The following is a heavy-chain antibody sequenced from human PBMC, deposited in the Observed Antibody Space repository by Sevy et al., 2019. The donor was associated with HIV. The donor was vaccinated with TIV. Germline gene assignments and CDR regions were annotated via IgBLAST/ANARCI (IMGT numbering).Heavy chain of an antibody. V-gene: IGHV4-31*03. CDR1: GGSISSGGYY. Sequence: SETLSLTCTVSGGSISSGGYYWSWIRQHPGKGLEWIGYIYYSGSTYYTPSLKSRVTISVDTSQNQFSLKLSSVTAADTAVYYCARDLRTYYYDSSGLDYYYYYGMDVWGQGTTVTVSS. CDR2: IYYSGST. CDR3: ARDLRTYYYDSSGLDYYYYYGMDV. J-gene: IGHJ6*02. D-gene: IGHD3-22*01.